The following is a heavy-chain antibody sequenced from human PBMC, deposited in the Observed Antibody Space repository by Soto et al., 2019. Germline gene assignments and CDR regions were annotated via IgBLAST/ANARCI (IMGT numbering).Heavy chain of an antibody. D-gene: IGHD1-26*01. CDR3: ARDSLSGTDAFDI. CDR2: ISVYNGNT. V-gene: IGHV1-18*01. Sequence: QVQLVQSGAEVKKPVASVKVSCKASGYTFFNYGVTWVRQAPGQGLEWMGWISVYNGNTNYAQKLQGRVTLTTDISTSTAYMELRSLTSDETAVYYCARDSLSGTDAFDIWGQGTMVTVSS. CDR1: GYTFFNYG. J-gene: IGHJ3*02.